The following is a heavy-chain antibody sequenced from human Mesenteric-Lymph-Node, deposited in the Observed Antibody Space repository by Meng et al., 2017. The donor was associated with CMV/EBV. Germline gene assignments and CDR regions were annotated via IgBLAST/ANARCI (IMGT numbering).Heavy chain of an antibody. J-gene: IGHJ4*02. V-gene: IGHV1-46*01. CDR1: GYTYTRYY. Sequence: SCKASGYTYTRYYMHWVRQAPGQELEWMGIINPSGGSTSYAQKFQGRVTMTRDTSTSTVYMELSSLRSEDTAVYYCARDRESALDYWGQGTLVTVSS. CDR3: ARDRESALDY. CDR2: INPSGGST.